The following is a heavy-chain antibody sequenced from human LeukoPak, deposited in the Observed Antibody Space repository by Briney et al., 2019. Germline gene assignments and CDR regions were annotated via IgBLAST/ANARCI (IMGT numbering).Heavy chain of an antibody. CDR2: IKPDGSEK. V-gene: IGHV3-7*03. CDR1: GFTFSTYW. D-gene: IGHD3-16*01. CDR3: AKDSAAVRGDDYFDY. Sequence: GGSLRLSCAASGFTFSTYWMGWVRQAPGKGLEWVAKIKPDGSEKDHVDSVKGRFTISRDNAKNSLYLQLNSLRAEDTAVYYCAKDSAAVRGDDYFDYWGQETLVTVSS. J-gene: IGHJ4*02.